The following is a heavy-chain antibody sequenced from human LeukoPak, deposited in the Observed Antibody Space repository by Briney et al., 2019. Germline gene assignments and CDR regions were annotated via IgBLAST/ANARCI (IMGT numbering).Heavy chain of an antibody. J-gene: IGHJ4*02. CDR3: ASYGGYEHFDS. CDR2: INQDGSEK. D-gene: IGHD4-17*01. V-gene: IGHV3-7*01. CDR1: GFTFSDYW. Sequence: GGSLRLSCAASGFTFSDYWMSWVRQAPGKGLEWVANINQDGSEKHYVDSLKGRFTVSRDNAKNSLYLQMNNLRVEDTAVYYCASYGGYEHFDSWGQGTLVTVSS.